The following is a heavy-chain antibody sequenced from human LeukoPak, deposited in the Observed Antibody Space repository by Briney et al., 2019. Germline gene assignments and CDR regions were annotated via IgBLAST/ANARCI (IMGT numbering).Heavy chain of an antibody. CDR2: IYYSGST. J-gene: IGHJ4*02. CDR3: ARSTFGGVIVIGY. CDR1: GGSISSSSYY. D-gene: IGHD3-16*02. Sequence: SETLSLTCTVYGGSISSSSYYWGWIRQPPGKGLEWIGGIYYSGSTYYNQSLKSRVTISVDTSKNQFSLKLSSVTAADTAVYYRARSTFGGVIVIGYWGQGTLVTVSS. V-gene: IGHV4-39*07.